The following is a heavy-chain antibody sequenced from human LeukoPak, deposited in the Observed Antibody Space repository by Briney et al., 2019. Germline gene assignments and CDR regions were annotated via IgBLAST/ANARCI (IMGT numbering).Heavy chain of an antibody. CDR2: IGTAGDT. J-gene: IGHJ4*02. V-gene: IGHV3-13*01. CDR1: GFTFSSYD. CDR3: ARDLEEVPEGPHFDY. Sequence: GGSLRLSCAASGFTFSSYDMHWVRQATGKGLEWVSAIGTAGDTYYPGSEKGRFTISRENAKNSLYLQMNSLRAGDTAVYYCARDLEEVPEGPHFDYWGQGPLVTVSS.